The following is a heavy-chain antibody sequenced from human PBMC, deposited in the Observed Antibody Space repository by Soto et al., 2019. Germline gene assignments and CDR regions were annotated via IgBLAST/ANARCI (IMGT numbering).Heavy chain of an antibody. CDR1: RGTFSSYA. J-gene: IGHJ4*02. CDR2: IIPLFGTA. Sequence: QVQLVQSGAEVKKPGSSVKVSCKASRGTFSSYAISWVRQAPGQGLEWMGGIIPLFGTANYAQKFQGRVTIXXEXSXXKAYMELRSLRSEDTAVYYCASGSGDDYGDYVLHYWGQGTLVTVSS. V-gene: IGHV1-69*12. CDR3: ASGSGDDYGDYVLHY. D-gene: IGHD4-17*01.